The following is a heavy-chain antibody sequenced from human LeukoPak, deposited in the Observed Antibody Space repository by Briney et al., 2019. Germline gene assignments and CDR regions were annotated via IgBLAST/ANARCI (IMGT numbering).Heavy chain of an antibody. CDR3: ARVTGYTIEDYFDY. Sequence: ASVKVSCKASGYTFTGYYVHWVRQAPGQGLEWMGWINPNSGGTNYAQKFQGRVTITRDTSISTAYMELSRLRSDDTAVYYCARVTGYTIEDYFDYWGQGTLVTFSS. D-gene: IGHD3-9*01. CDR2: INPNSGGT. J-gene: IGHJ4*02. V-gene: IGHV1-2*02. CDR1: GYTFTGYY.